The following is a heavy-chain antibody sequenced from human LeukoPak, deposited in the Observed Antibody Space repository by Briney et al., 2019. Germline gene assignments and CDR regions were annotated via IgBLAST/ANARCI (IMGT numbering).Heavy chain of an antibody. V-gene: IGHV4-30-4*01. CDR3: ARWFGEITIDY. J-gene: IGHJ4*02. D-gene: IGHD3-10*01. CDR1: GGSISSGDYY. CDR2: IYYSGST. Sequence: SETLSLTCTVSGGSISSGDYYWSWIRQPPGKGLEWIGYIYYSGSTYYNPSLKSRVTISVDTSKNQFSLKLSSVTAADTAVYYCARWFGEITIDYWGQGTPVTVSS.